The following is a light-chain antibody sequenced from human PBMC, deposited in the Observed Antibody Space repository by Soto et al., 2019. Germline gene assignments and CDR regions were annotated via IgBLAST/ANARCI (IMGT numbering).Light chain of an antibody. CDR3: QQRSNWPPT. CDR2: DTS. CDR1: QSVSSS. Sequence: EIVLTQSPATLSLSPGERATLSCRASQSVSSSLAWYQQRPGQAPRLLIYDTSNRATGIQARFSGSGSGTDFTLTIAGLEPEDFAIYYCQQRSNWPPTFGQGTRLDIK. J-gene: IGKJ5*01. V-gene: IGKV3-11*01.